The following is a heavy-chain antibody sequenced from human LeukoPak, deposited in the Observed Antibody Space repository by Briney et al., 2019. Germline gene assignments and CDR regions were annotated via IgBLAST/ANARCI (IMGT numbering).Heavy chain of an antibody. V-gene: IGHV3-48*01. J-gene: IGHJ4*02. Sequence: GGSLRLSCAASGFTFSSYSMNWVRQAPGKGLEWVSYISSSSSTIYYADSVKGRFTISRDNSKNTLYLQMNSLRAEDTAVYYCAKDSRGYTSGIDYWGQGTLVTVSS. CDR1: GFTFSSYS. CDR3: AKDSRGYTSGIDY. D-gene: IGHD3-10*01. CDR2: ISSSSSTI.